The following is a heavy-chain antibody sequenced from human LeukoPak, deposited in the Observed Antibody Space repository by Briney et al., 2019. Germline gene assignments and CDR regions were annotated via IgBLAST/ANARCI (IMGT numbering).Heavy chain of an antibody. Sequence: SETLSLTCTVSGGSISSYYWSWIRQPAGKGLEWIGRIYSSGSTNYNPSLQSRVTMSVDTSKNQFSLKVNSVTAAETAVYYCARGLVYSSSWDNWFDPWGQGTLVTVSS. D-gene: IGHD6-13*01. CDR1: GGSISSYY. CDR2: IYSSGST. J-gene: IGHJ5*02. CDR3: ARGLVYSSSWDNWFDP. V-gene: IGHV4-4*07.